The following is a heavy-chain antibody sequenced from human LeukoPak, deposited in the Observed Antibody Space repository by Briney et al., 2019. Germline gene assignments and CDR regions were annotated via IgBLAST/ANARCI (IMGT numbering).Heavy chain of an antibody. CDR2: VHSSGDI. Sequence: PSETLSLTCSVSGVSITSGSYYWGWIRQSAGKVLEWLGRVHSSGDIYHNAAFRSRAAVSGDTSKNQFSLQLNSVTAADTAVYYCARGASPKDAVFFDYWGQGALITVSS. J-gene: IGHJ4*02. CDR1: GVSITSGSYY. V-gene: IGHV4-61*02. D-gene: IGHD3-16*01. CDR3: ARGASPKDAVFFDY.